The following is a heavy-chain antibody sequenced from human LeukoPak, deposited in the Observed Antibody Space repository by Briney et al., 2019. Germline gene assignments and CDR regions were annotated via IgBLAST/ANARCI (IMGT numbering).Heavy chain of an antibody. CDR1: GFTFSTSS. CDR2: IRGSSTTI. D-gene: IGHD3-3*01. Sequence: PGGSLRLSCAASGFTFSTSSMNWVRQAPGKGLEWISYIRGSSTTIYYADSVKGRFTISRDNAKNSLYLQMNSLRAEDTAVYYCARDLSGYHTVFDYWGQGTLVTVSS. J-gene: IGHJ4*02. CDR3: ARDLSGYHTVFDY. V-gene: IGHV3-48*01.